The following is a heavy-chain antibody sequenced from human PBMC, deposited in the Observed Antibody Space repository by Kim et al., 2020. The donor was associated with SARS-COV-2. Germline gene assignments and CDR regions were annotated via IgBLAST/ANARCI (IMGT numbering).Heavy chain of an antibody. J-gene: IGHJ2*01. V-gene: IGHV4-31*03. CDR3: ATGGIAAAGYWYFDL. D-gene: IGHD6-13*01. Sequence: SETLSLTCTVSGGSISSGGYYWSWIRQHPGKGLEWIGYIYYSGSTYYNPSLKSRVTISVDTSKNQFSLKLSSVTAADTAVYYCATGGIAAAGYWYFDLWGRGTLVTVSS. CDR1: GGSISSGGYY. CDR2: IYYSGST.